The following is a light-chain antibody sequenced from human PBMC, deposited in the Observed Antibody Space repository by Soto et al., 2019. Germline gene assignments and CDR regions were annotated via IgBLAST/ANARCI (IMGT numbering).Light chain of an antibody. CDR2: EVS. CDR3: SSYTSSSTVV. V-gene: IGLV2-14*01. Sequence: QAVLTQPASVSGSPGQSITISCTGTSSDVGVYNYVSWYQQHPGKAPKLMIYEVSNRPSGVSNRFSGSKSGNTASLTISGLQAEDEADYYCSSYTSSSTVVVGGGTKLTVL. J-gene: IGLJ2*01. CDR1: SSDVGVYNY.